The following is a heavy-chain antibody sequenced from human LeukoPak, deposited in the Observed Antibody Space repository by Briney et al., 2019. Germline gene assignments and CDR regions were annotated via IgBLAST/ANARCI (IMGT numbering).Heavy chain of an antibody. CDR3: ARPLQRYYYYGMDA. D-gene: IGHD4-11*01. CDR2: ISYDGSNK. Sequence: GGSLRLSRAASGFTFSSYAMHWVRQAPGKGLEWVAVISYDGSNKYYADSVKGRFTISRDNSKNTLYLQMNSLRAEDTAVYYCARPLQRYYYYGMDAWGQGTTVTVSS. J-gene: IGHJ6*02. CDR1: GFTFSSYA. V-gene: IGHV3-30-3*01.